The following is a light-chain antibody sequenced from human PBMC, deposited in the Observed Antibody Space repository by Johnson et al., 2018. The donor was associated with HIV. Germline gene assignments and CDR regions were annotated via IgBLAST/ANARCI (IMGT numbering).Light chain of an antibody. V-gene: IGLV1-51*01. CDR3: GTWDSSLSATV. J-gene: IGLJ1*01. CDR1: SSNIGNNY. Sequence: QSVLTQSPSVSAAPGQKVTISCSGSSSNIGNNYVSWYQQLPGTAPKLLIYDNNKRPSGIPDRFSGSRSGTSATLGITGLQTGDEADYYCGTWDSSLSATVFGTGTKVIVL. CDR2: DNN.